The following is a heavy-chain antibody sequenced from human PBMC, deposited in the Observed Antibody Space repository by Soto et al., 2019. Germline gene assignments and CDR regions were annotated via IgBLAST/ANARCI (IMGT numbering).Heavy chain of an antibody. Sequence: SETLSLTCAVSGGSISSGGYSWSWIRQPPGKGLEWIGYIYHSGSTYYNPSLKSRVTISVDRSKNQFSLKLSSVTAADTAVYYCAREQNNWNYGKHAFDIWGQGTMVTVSS. J-gene: IGHJ3*02. V-gene: IGHV4-30-2*01. D-gene: IGHD1-7*01. CDR1: GGSISSGGYS. CDR3: AREQNNWNYGKHAFDI. CDR2: IYHSGST.